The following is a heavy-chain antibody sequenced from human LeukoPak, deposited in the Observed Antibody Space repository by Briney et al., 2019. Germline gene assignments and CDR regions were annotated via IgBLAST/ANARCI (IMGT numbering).Heavy chain of an antibody. CDR2: ISSSSSTI. J-gene: IGHJ4*02. V-gene: IGHV3-48*01. CDR1: GFTFSSYG. D-gene: IGHD2-21*02. Sequence: GGSLRLSCAASGFTFSSYGMNWVRQAPGKGLEWVSYISSSSSTIYYADSVKGRFTISRDNAKNSLYLQMNSLRAEDTAVYYCARDKKGTAISFDYWGQGTLVTVSS. CDR3: ARDKKGTAISFDY.